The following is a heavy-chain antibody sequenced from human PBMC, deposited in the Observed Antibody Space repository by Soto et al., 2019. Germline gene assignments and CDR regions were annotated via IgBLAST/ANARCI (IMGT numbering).Heavy chain of an antibody. V-gene: IGHV3-74*01. CDR3: ARDYGEAGSTAVFDM. CDR1: GLTFSSNW. CDR2: INSDGSST. Sequence: VGSLRLSCAASGLTFSSNWMHWVRQAPGKGLVWVSRINSDGSSTSYADSVKGRFTISRDNAKNTLYLQMNSLRAEDTAVYYCARDYGEAGSTAVFDMWGQGTMVTVSS. D-gene: IGHD4-17*01. J-gene: IGHJ3*02.